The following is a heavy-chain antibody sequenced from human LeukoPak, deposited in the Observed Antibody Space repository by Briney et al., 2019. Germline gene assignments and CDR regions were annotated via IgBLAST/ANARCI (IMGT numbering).Heavy chain of an antibody. CDR2: IHYSGST. CDR1: GGSVGSGSNY. CDR3: ARDLNTYGSHYFDY. J-gene: IGHJ4*02. V-gene: IGHV4-61*01. D-gene: IGHD5-18*01. Sequence: SETLSLTCTVSGGSVGSGSNYWAWIRQPPGKGLEWIGYIHYSGSTDYNPSLKSRVTISADTSKNQFSLRLTSVTAADTAVYYCARDLNTYGSHYFDYWGQGTLVTVSS.